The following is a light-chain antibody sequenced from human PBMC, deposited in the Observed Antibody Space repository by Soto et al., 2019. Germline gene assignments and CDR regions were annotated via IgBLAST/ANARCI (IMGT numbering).Light chain of an antibody. V-gene: IGKV1-5*01. CDR1: QSIVNW. CDR2: DAS. CDR3: QHYNTYSPGT. Sequence: IPMTQSPSTLSASVGCRLTITCRASQSIVNWLAWYQQKPGAAPHLLXYDASSLESGVPSRFSGSGSGTEFTLTITSLQPDDFATYYCQHYNTYSPGTFGQGTKVDIK. J-gene: IGKJ1*01.